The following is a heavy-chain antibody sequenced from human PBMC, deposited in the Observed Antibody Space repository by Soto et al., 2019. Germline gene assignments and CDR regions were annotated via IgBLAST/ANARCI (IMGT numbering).Heavy chain of an antibody. CDR2: IDAARST. CDR1: GFHLGSFA. D-gene: IGHD3-16*01. V-gene: IGHV3-48*02. CDR3: VRDLNWAFDS. J-gene: IGHJ4*02. Sequence: VRLVESGGGLVQPGESLTVSCAASGFHLGSFAMNWVRQAPGKGLEWISHIDAARSTYSESVAGRFTVSRDNARNSLYLQMNALRDEDTAVYYCVRDLNWAFDSWGQGTLVTVSS.